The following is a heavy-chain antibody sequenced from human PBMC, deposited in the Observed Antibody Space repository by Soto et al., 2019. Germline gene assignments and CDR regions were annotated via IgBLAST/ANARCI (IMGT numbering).Heavy chain of an antibody. CDR2: ISYDGSNK. CDR3: AKDLGPASSGWDLDAFDI. CDR1: GFTFSSYG. V-gene: IGHV3-30*18. D-gene: IGHD6-19*01. Sequence: GGSLRLSCAASGFTFSSYGMHWVRQAPGKGLEWVAVISYDGSNKYYADSVKGRFTISRDNSKNTLYLQMNSLRAEDTAVYYCAKDLGPASSGWDLDAFDIWGQGTMVTVSS. J-gene: IGHJ3*02.